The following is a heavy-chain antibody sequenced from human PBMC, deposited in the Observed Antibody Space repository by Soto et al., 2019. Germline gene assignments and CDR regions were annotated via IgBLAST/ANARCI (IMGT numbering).Heavy chain of an antibody. CDR2: INHSGST. J-gene: IGHJ5*02. Sequence: SETLSLTCAVYGWYFSGYYWSWIRQPPGKGLEWIGEINHSGSTNYNPSLKSRVTISVDTSKNQFSLKLSSVTAADTAVYYCAREKYSSSWYVNWFDPWGQGTLVTVSS. CDR3: AREKYSSSWYVNWFDP. CDR1: GWYFSGYY. D-gene: IGHD6-13*01. V-gene: IGHV4-34*01.